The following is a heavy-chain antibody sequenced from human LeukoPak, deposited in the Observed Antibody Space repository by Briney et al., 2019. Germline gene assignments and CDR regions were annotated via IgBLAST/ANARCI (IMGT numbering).Heavy chain of an antibody. CDR1: GFTFSSFA. CDR2: ISGSGSGT. J-gene: IGHJ4*02. Sequence: GGSLRLSCAATGFTFSSFAINWVRQAPGKGLEWVSAISGSGSGTYYADSVKGRFTISRDNSKNTLYLQMNSLRAEDTAVYYCAKDSSSSWYYFDYWGQGTLVTVSS. V-gene: IGHV3-23*01. D-gene: IGHD6-13*01. CDR3: AKDSSSSWYYFDY.